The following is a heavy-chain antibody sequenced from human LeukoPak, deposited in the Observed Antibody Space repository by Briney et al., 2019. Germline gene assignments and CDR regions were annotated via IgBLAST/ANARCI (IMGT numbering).Heavy chain of an antibody. J-gene: IGHJ4*02. D-gene: IGHD6-13*01. CDR1: DGSIISSSYY. CDR3: ASSWYGMDY. Sequence: SETLSLTCTVSDGSIISSSYYWGWIRQPPGKGLEWIGSIYYSGSTSYNPSLKSRVTISLATSKNQFSLKLSSVTAADTAVYYCASSWYGMDYWGQGTLVTVSS. CDR2: IYYSGST. V-gene: IGHV4-39*01.